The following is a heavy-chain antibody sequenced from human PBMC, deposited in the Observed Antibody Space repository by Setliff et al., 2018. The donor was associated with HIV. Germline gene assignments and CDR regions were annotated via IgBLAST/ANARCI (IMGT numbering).Heavy chain of an antibody. Sequence: SGPTLVNPTQALTLTCTFSGFSLSTIGMCVTWIRQPPGKALEWLARIDWDDDKYYSTSLKTRLTISKDTPKNQVVLTMTNMDPVDTATYYCARIVISSSSNYYYGMDVWGQGTTVTVSS. J-gene: IGHJ6*02. V-gene: IGHV2-70*11. CDR2: IDWDDDK. D-gene: IGHD6-6*01. CDR3: ARIVISSSSNYYYGMDV. CDR1: GFSLSTIGMC.